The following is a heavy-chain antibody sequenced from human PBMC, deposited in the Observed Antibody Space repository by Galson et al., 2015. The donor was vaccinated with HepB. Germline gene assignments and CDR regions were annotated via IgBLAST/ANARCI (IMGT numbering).Heavy chain of an antibody. J-gene: IGHJ4*02. CDR3: ARTFYFDY. CDR1: GFTFSSYA. D-gene: IGHD3-16*01. V-gene: IGHV3-30*04. CDR2: LSSHGDNE. Sequence: SLRLSCAASGFTFSSYAMNWVRQAPGKGLEWVAVLSSHGDNEYYADSVKGRFTISRDNSENTVYLQMHGLRVEDTAVYYCARTFYFDYRGQGTLVTVSS.